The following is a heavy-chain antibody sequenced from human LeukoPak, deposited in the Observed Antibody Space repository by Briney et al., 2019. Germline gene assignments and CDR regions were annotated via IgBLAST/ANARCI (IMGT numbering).Heavy chain of an antibody. D-gene: IGHD2-2*01. CDR1: GFTFRNYV. CDR2: ISGSGGST. J-gene: IGHJ4*02. CDR3: AKLRPAAPSYTRYFDY. V-gene: IGHV3-23*01. Sequence: GGSLRLSCAASGFTFRNYVIHWVRQAPGKGLEWVSAISGSGGSTYYADSVKGRFTISRDNSKNTLYLQMNSLRAEDTAVYYCAKLRPAAPSYTRYFDYWGQGTLVTVSS.